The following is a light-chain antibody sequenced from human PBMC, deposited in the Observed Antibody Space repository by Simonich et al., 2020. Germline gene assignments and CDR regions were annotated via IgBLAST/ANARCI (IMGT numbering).Light chain of an antibody. V-gene: IGLV2-23*02. CDR3: CSYAGSRV. Sequence: QSALTQPASVSGSPGQSITISCTGTSSDVGGYNLVSWYQQHPGKAPKLMIYDVSKRPSGFPDRFSGSKSGNTASLTISGLQAEDEADYYCCSYAGSRVFGGGTKLTVL. CDR2: DVS. CDR1: SSDVGGYNL. J-gene: IGLJ3*02.